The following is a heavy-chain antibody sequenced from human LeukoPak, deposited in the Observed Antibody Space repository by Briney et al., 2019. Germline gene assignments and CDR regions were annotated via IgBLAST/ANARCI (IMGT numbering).Heavy chain of an antibody. V-gene: IGHV3-20*04. CDR2: ISWNSGSI. D-gene: IGHD6-6*01. J-gene: IGHJ4*02. CDR3: AREGLARFDY. Sequence: GGSLTLSCAASGFSVSSNYMSWVRQAPGKGLEWVSGISWNSGSIGHADSVKGRFTISRDNAKNSLYLQMNSLRAEDTAVYYCAREGLARFDYWGQGTLVAVSS. CDR1: GFSVSSNY.